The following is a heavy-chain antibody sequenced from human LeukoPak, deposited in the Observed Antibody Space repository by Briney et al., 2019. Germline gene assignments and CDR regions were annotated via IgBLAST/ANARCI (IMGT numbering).Heavy chain of an antibody. V-gene: IGHV3-21*01. J-gene: IGHJ4*02. CDR1: GFTFSSYS. CDR3: ARPLGGYCSSTSCYGVDY. D-gene: IGHD2-2*01. CDR2: ISSSSSYI. Sequence: GGSLRLSCAASGFTFSSYSMNWVRKAPGKGLEWVSSISSSSSYIYYADSVKGRFTISRDNAKNSLYLQMNSLRAEDTAVYYCARPLGGYCSSTSCYGVDYWGQGTLVTVSS.